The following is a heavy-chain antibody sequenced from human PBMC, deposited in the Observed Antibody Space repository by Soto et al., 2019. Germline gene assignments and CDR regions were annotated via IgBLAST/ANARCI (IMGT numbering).Heavy chain of an antibody. D-gene: IGHD3-3*01. CDR1: GFTFSSYG. CDR2: ISYDGRNK. Sequence: GGSLRLSCAASGFTFSSYGMHWVRQAPGKGLEWVAVISYDGRNKYCADSVKGRFTISRDNSKNTLYLQMDSLRAEDTAVYYCAKGSGSDFWSGYYFWGHGTLVTVPS. CDR3: AKGSGSDFWSGYYF. V-gene: IGHV3-30*18. J-gene: IGHJ4*01.